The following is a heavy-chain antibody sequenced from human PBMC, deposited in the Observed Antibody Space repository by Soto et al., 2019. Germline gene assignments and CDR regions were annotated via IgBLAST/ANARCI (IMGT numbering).Heavy chain of an antibody. CDR2: IYPGGVNI. V-gene: IGHV1-46*03. D-gene: IGHD3-16*01. J-gene: IGHJ5*02. Sequence: QVQLVQSGAEVKKPGASVKVSCKAIGYSFTSHYMHWVRQAPGQVLEWMGTIYPGGVNIGYAQKFKGRVTMTKDTSTSTVYMELNSLTSEDTAVYYCARDQSWPALVWWFDPWGQGTLVTVSS. CDR3: ARDQSWPALVWWFDP. CDR1: GYSFTSHY.